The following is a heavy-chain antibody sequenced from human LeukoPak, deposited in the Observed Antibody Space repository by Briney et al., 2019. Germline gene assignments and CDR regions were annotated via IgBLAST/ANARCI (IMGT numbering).Heavy chain of an antibody. V-gene: IGHV1-8*01. Sequence: ASVKVSCKASGYTFTSYDINWVRQATGQGLEWMGWMNPNSGNTGYAQKFQGRVTMTRNTSISTAYMELSSLRSEDTAVYYCASKGYGENRPDAFDIWGQGTMVTVSS. CDR1: GYTFTSYD. J-gene: IGHJ3*02. CDR3: ASKGYGENRPDAFDI. CDR2: MNPNSGNT. D-gene: IGHD4-17*01.